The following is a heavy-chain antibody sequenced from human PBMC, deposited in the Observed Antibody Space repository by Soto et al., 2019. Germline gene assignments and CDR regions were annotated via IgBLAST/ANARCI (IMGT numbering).Heavy chain of an antibody. J-gene: IGHJ6*02. CDR3: AKGGDRMDV. CDR2: ISYDGSNK. Sequence: PGGSLRLSCAASGFTFSSYGMHWVRQAPGKGLEWVAVISYDGSNKYYADSVKGRFTISRDNSKNTLYLQMNSLRAEDTAVYYCAKGGDRMDVWGQGTTVTVS. CDR1: GFTFSSYG. V-gene: IGHV3-30*18. D-gene: IGHD3-10*01.